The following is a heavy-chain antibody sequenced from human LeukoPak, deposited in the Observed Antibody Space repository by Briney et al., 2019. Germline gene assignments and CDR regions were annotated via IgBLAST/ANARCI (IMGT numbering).Heavy chain of an antibody. J-gene: IGHJ4*02. CDR3: ARERGVGVAKEKKQPNEYYFDY. CDR2: IIPIFGTA. CDR1: GGTFSSYA. D-gene: IGHD3-3*01. V-gene: IGHV1-69*05. Sequence: GSSVRVSCKASGGTFSSYAISWVRQAPGQGLEWMGGIIPIFGTANYAQKFQGRVTITTDESTSTAYMELSSLRSEDTAVCYCARERGVGVAKEKKQPNEYYFDYWGQGTLVTVSS.